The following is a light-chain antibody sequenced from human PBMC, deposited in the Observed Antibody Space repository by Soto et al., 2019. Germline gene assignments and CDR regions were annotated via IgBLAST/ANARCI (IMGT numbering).Light chain of an antibody. CDR1: QGISNY. V-gene: IGKV1-27*01. Sequence: DIQMTQSPSSLSSSVGARVTITCRASQGISNYLAWYQQKTGKSPKLLIYAASTLQSGVPSRFSGGRSGTQVTLTISSLQTEEVAIYYCQKNNSAPITFGQGTRLRL. J-gene: IGKJ5*01. CDR2: AAS. CDR3: QKNNSAPIT.